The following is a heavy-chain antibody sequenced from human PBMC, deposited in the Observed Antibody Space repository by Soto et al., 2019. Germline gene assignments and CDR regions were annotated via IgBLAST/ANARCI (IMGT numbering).Heavy chain of an antibody. D-gene: IGHD3-10*01. CDR2: ISRDGSNK. J-gene: IGHJ4*02. Sequence: QVQVVESGGGVAQPGRSLRLSCAASGFTFSRYAIHWVRQAPGKGLEWVAVISRDGSNKYYVDSMKGRFTISRDNSKNTLYLQMNSLRDEDTAVYYCARSRNSAVADSFDFWGQGTLVTVSS. CDR1: GFTFSRYA. CDR3: ARSRNSAVADSFDF. V-gene: IGHV3-30*04.